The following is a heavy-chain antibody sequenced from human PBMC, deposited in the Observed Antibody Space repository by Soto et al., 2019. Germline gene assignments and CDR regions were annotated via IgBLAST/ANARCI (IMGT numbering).Heavy chain of an antibody. V-gene: IGHV4-4*02. CDR2: IYHSGNT. CDR3: ARRWGEGRVDS. D-gene: IGHD3-10*01. J-gene: IGHJ4*02. Sequence: QVQLQESGPGLVKPSGTLSLTCAVSGGSISSSNWWSWVGQPPGKGLEWIGEIYHSGNTNYNPSRKRGVTMVVDKSRNQFSLKLSSVTAADTAVYYCARRWGEGRVDSWGQGTLVTVSS. CDR1: GGSISSSNW.